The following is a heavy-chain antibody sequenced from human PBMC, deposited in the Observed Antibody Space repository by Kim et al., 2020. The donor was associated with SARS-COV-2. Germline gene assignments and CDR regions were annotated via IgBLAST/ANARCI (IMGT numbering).Heavy chain of an antibody. V-gene: IGHV4-38-2*02. CDR1: GYSISSGYY. D-gene: IGHD3-10*01. Sequence: SETLSLTCTVSGYSISSGYYWGWIRQPPGKGLEWIGSIYHSGSTNYNPSLKSRVTISVDTSKNQFSLKLTSVTAADTAVYYCARDGRITMVRGVIYYYYG. CDR2: IYHSGST. J-gene: IGHJ6*01. CDR3: ARDGRITMVRGVIYYYYG.